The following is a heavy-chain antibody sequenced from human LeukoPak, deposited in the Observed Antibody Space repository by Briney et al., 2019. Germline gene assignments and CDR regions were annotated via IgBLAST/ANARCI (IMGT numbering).Heavy chain of an antibody. CDR2: ISYDGSNK. CDR1: GFTFSSYA. J-gene: IGHJ4*02. Sequence: GGSLRLSCAASGFTFSSYAMHWVRQAPGKGLEWVAVISYDGSNKYYADSVKGRFTISRDNSKNTLYLKVNSLRAEDTAVYYCAKENRERDFDYWGQGTLVTVSS. D-gene: IGHD5-24*01. CDR3: AKENRERDFDY. V-gene: IGHV3-30*18.